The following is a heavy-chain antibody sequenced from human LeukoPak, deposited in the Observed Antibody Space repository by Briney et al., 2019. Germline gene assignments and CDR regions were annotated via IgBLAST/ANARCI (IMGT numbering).Heavy chain of an antibody. V-gene: IGHV3-23*01. D-gene: IGHD2/OR15-2a*01. CDR1: GVTFSSYA. CDR2: ISGSGGST. CDR3: AKDRRSISFDC. J-gene: IGHJ4*02. Sequence: GGSLRLSCAASGVTFSSYAMNWVRQAPGKGLQWVSAISGSGGSTYYADSVKGRFTISRDNSKNTLFLQMNSLRADDTAIYYCAKDRRSISFDCWGQGTLVTVSS.